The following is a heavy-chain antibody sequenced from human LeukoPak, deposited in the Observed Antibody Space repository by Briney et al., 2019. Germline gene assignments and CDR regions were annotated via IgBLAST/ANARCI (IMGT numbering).Heavy chain of an antibody. D-gene: IGHD2-2*01. CDR2: MNPNSGNT. CDR1: GYTFTSYD. J-gene: IGHJ4*02. CDR3: ARGRGFQSREYQLLVFDY. Sequence: ASVKVSCKASGYTFTSYDINWVRQATGQGLEWMGWMNPNSGNTGYAQKFQGRVTMTRNTSISTAYMELSSLRSEDTAVYYWARGRGFQSREYQLLVFDYWGQGTLVTVSS. V-gene: IGHV1-8*01.